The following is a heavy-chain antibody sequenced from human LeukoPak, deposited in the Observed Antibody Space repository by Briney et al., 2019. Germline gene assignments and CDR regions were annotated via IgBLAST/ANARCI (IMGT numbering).Heavy chain of an antibody. D-gene: IGHD1-7*01. J-gene: IGHJ4*02. Sequence: GGSLRLSCAATGFRFSSYDMHWVRQAPGKGLEWVAAISAEGDIQIYLDSVKGRFTISRDNSKNTLYLQMNSLRAEDTAVYYCAKDWGEKTGTTGNHFDYWGQGTLVTVSS. CDR2: ISAEGDIQ. V-gene: IGHV3-30-3*01. CDR3: AKDWGEKTGTTGNHFDY. CDR1: GFRFSSYD.